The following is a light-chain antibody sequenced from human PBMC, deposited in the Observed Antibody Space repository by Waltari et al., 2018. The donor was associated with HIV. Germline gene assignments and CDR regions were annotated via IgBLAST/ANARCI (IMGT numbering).Light chain of an antibody. CDR2: EVS. Sequence: QSALTQPPSASASPGQSVPNSCPATSSYFGGYTFFSWYQQHPGKAPKLMIYEVSKRPSGVPDRFSGSKSGNTASLTVSGLQAEDEADYYCSSYAGSSNVVFGGGTKLTVL. CDR3: SSYAGSSNVV. V-gene: IGLV2-8*01. J-gene: IGLJ2*01. CDR1: SSYFGGYTF.